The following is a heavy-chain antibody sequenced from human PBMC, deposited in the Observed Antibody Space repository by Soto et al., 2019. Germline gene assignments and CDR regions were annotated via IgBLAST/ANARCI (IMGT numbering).Heavy chain of an antibody. V-gene: IGHV4-39*01. CDR2: IYYSGST. J-gene: IGHJ6*02. Sequence: PSETLSLTCTVSGGSISSSSYYGGWIRQPPGKGLEWIGSIYYSGSTYYNPSLKRRGTISVDTSKNQFSLKLSSVTAADTAVYYCATLLLWFGELGENYYYGMDVWGQGTTVTVSS. CDR3: ATLLLWFGELGENYYYGMDV. D-gene: IGHD3-10*01. CDR1: GGSISSSSYY.